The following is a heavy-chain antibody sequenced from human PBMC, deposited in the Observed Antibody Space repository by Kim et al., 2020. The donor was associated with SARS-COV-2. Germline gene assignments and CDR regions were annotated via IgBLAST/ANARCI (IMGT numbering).Heavy chain of an antibody. CDR1: GGTFSSYA. Sequence: SVKVSCKASGGTFSSYAISWVRQAPGQGLEWMGGIIPIFGTANYAQKFQGRVTITADESTSTAYMELSSLRSEDTAVYYCARAEISQGSGSYYPYYFDYWGQGTLVTVSS. J-gene: IGHJ4*02. CDR2: IIPIFGTA. D-gene: IGHD3-10*01. CDR3: ARAEISQGSGSYYPYYFDY. V-gene: IGHV1-69*13.